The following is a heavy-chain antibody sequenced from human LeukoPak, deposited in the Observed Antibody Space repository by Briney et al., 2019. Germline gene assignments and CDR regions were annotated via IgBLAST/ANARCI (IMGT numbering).Heavy chain of an antibody. D-gene: IGHD6-13*01. Sequence: EGSLRLSCAASGFTFNNYAMIWVRQAPGKGLEWVANMKYDGSEKYYVDSVKGRFTISRDNAKNSLYLQMNSLRAEDTAVYYCARDIEAAGLFLDYWGQGTLVTVSS. CDR3: ARDIEAAGLFLDY. V-gene: IGHV3-7*01. CDR1: GFTFNNYA. J-gene: IGHJ4*02. CDR2: MKYDGSEK.